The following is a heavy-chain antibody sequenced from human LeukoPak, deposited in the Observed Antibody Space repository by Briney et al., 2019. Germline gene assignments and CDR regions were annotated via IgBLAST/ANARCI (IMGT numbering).Heavy chain of an antibody. CDR2: IIPILGIA. Sequence: SVKVSCKASGGTFSSYAISCVRQAPGQGHEWMGRIIPILGIANYAQKFQGRVTITADKSTSTAYMELSSLRSEDTAVYYCAKVYKMVRGVILTGMGYWGQGTLVTVSS. CDR1: GGTFSSYA. V-gene: IGHV1-69*04. CDR3: AKVYKMVRGVILTGMGY. J-gene: IGHJ4*02. D-gene: IGHD3-10*01.